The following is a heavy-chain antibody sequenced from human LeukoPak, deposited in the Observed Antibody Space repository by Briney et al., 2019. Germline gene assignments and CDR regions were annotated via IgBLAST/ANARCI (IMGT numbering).Heavy chain of an antibody. CDR3: ARDQTIFGVVIFNDAFDI. D-gene: IGHD3-3*01. Sequence: GGSLRLSCAASGFTFSSYAMSWVRQAPGKGLEWVSYISSSSSTIYYADSVKGRFTISRDNAKNSLYLQMNSLRAEDTAVYYCARDQTIFGVVIFNDAFDIWGQGTMVTVSS. CDR2: ISSSSSTI. V-gene: IGHV3-48*01. J-gene: IGHJ3*02. CDR1: GFTFSSYA.